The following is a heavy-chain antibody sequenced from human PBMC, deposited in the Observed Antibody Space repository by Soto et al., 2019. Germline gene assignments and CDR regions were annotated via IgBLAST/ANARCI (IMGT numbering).Heavy chain of an antibody. D-gene: IGHD2-15*01. J-gene: IGHJ6*02. CDR2: ISGSGGST. V-gene: IGHV3-23*01. Sequence: EVQLLESGGGLVQPGGSLRLSCAASGFTFSSYAMSWVRQAPGKGLEWVSAISGSGGSTYYADSVKGRFTISRDNSKNTQDVQRNSRSARDTAAYDCAKPQAYGSGGSCYPKTEQCYGMDGWGQGTTVTVSS. CDR3: AKPQAYGSGGSCYPKTEQCYGMDG. CDR1: GFTFSSYA.